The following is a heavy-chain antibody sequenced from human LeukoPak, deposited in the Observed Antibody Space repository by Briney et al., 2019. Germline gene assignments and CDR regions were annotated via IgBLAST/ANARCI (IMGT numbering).Heavy chain of an antibody. Sequence: SETLSLTCTVSGGSISSYYWSWIRQPPGKGLEWIGYIYYSGSTNYNPSLKSRVTISVDTSKNQFSLKLSSVTAADTAVYYCGRVRDGYKSDYYMNGCGKGTTVTVSS. CDR1: GGSISSYY. V-gene: IGHV4-59*01. J-gene: IGHJ6*03. CDR2: IYYSGST. CDR3: GRVRDGYKSDYYMNG. D-gene: IGHD5-24*01.